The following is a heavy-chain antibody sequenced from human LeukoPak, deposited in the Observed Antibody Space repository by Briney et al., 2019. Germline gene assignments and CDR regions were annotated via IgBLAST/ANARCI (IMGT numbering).Heavy chain of an antibody. D-gene: IGHD3-22*01. V-gene: IGHV3-7*01. CDR3: AGAVSYYDSSGYYYDY. J-gene: IGHJ4*02. Sequence: PGGSLRLSCAASGFTFSSYWMSWVRQAPGKGLEWVANIKQDGSEKYYVDSVKGRFTISRDNAKNSLYLQMNSLRAEDTAVYYCAGAVSYYDSSGYYYDYWGQGTLVTVSS. CDR1: GFTFSSYW. CDR2: IKQDGSEK.